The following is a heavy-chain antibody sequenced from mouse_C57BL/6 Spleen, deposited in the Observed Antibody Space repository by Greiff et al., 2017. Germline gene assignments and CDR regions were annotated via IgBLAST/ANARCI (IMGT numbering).Heavy chain of an antibody. CDR3: ARMASMGRWYYFDY. Sequence: QVQLKQSGPELVKPGASVKISCKASGYAFSSSWMNWVKQRPGKGLEWIGRIYPGDGDTNYNGKFKGKATLTADKSSSTAYMQLSSLSSEDSAFYFCARMASMGRWYYFDYWGQGTTLTVSS. J-gene: IGHJ2*01. V-gene: IGHV1-82*01. CDR2: IYPGDGDT. CDR1: GYAFSSSW. D-gene: IGHD1-1*02.